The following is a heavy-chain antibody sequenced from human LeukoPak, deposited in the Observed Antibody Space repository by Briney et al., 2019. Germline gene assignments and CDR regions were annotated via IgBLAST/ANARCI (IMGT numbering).Heavy chain of an antibody. V-gene: IGHV1-18*01. J-gene: IGHJ3*02. CDR3: ARSQYLLLSWWNAFDI. CDR1: GYTFTNYG. D-gene: IGHD2-2*01. Sequence: ASVKVSCKASGYTFTNYGIGWVRQAPGQGLEWMGWISAYNGNTEYAQKFQGRVTMTTDTSTSTAYVELRNLRSDDTAMYYCARSQYLLLSWWNAFDIWGQGTTVTVSS. CDR2: ISAYNGNT.